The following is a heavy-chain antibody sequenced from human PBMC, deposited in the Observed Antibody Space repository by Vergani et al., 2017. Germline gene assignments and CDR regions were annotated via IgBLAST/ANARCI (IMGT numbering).Heavy chain of an antibody. CDR3: AREGTGDTIVFDY. D-gene: IGHD7-27*01. CDR1: GYTFTGYY. CDR2: IIPIFGTA. Sequence: QVQLVQSGAEVKKPGASVKVSCKASGYTFTGYYMHWVRQAPGQGLEWMGGIIPIFGTANYAQKFQGRVTITADESTSTAYMELSSLRSEDTAVYYCAREGTGDTIVFDYWGQGTLVTVSS. V-gene: IGHV1-69*01. J-gene: IGHJ4*02.